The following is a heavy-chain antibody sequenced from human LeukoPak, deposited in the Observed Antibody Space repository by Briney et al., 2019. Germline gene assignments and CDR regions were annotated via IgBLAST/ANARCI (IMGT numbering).Heavy chain of an antibody. J-gene: IGHJ4*02. CDR3: ARDDNWGFDY. CDR1: GFAFSDYS. Sequence: GGSLRLSCAASGFAFSDYSMNWVRQAPGKGLEWVANIRGSGSGMGCAGSVKGRFTISRDNAKNSLYLQMNSLRAEDTAFYYCARDDNWGFDYWGQGALVTVSS. V-gene: IGHV3-21*05. CDR2: IRGSGSGM. D-gene: IGHD7-27*01.